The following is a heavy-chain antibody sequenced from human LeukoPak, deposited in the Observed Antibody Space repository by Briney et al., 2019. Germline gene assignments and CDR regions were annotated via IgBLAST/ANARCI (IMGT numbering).Heavy chain of an antibody. CDR2: IRSKAYGGTT. Sequence: GGSLRLSCAASGFTVSDNYMTWVRQAPGKGLEWVGFIRSKAYGGTTENAASVKGRFTISRDDSKSIAYLQMNSLKTEDTAVYYCARGGVYCSSVSCSVDYWGQGILVTVSS. CDR1: GFTVSDNY. D-gene: IGHD2-2*01. CDR3: ARGGVYCSSVSCSVDY. J-gene: IGHJ4*02. V-gene: IGHV3-71*01.